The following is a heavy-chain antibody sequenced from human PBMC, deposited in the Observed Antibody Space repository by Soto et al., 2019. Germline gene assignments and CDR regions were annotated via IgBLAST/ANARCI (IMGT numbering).Heavy chain of an antibody. CDR3: ARSPGYCSAGTCSYYS. CDR1: GDSISSGAYY. V-gene: IGHV4-31*03. J-gene: IGHJ4*02. D-gene: IGHD2-15*01. Sequence: QVKLQESGPGLVRPSQTLSLTCTVSGDSISSGAYYWSWIRQLPGRGLQWIGYIYYSGITFYNPSLRSRGTMSVDTTQNRFSLNLTSVTAADTDVYYCARSPGYCSAGTCSYYSWGQGTLVSVSP. CDR2: IYYSGIT.